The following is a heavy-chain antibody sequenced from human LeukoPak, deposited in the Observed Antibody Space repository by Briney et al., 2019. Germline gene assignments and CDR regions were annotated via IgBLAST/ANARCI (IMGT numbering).Heavy chain of an antibody. D-gene: IGHD1-7*01. J-gene: IGHJ4*02. Sequence: ASVKVSCKASGYTFTGYHMHWVRQAPGQGLEWMGRINPNSGDTNYAQKFQGRVTMTRDTSISTAYMELSRLRSDDTAVYYCARLSELELRTGVGYWGQGTLVTVSS. CDR2: INPNSGDT. CDR3: ARLSELELRTGVGY. CDR1: GYTFTGYH. V-gene: IGHV1-2*06.